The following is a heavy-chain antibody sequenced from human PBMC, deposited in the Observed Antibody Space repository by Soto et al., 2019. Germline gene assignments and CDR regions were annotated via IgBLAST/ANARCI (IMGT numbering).Heavy chain of an antibody. CDR3: ARVNYYDSSGYYGMDV. CDR2: ISSSSSYI. J-gene: IGHJ6*02. Sequence: GGSLRLSCAASGFTFSSYSMNWVRQAPGKGLEWVSSISSSSSYIYYADSVKGRFTISRDNAKNPLYLQMNSLRAEDTAVYYCARVNYYDSSGYYGMDVWGQGTTVTVSS. V-gene: IGHV3-21*01. D-gene: IGHD3-22*01. CDR1: GFTFSSYS.